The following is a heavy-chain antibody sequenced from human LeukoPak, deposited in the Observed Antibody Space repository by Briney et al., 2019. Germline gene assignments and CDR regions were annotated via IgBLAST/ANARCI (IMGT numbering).Heavy chain of an antibody. D-gene: IGHD3-22*01. CDR1: GYTFTSYA. V-gene: IGHV1-3*03. Sequence: ASVKVSCKASGYTFTSYAMHWVRQAPGQRLEWMGWINAGNGNTKYSQEFQGGVTITRDTSASTAYMELSSLRSEDMAVYYCAREQSSGYPTYNWFDPWGQGTLVTVSS. CDR3: AREQSSGYPTYNWFDP. CDR2: INAGNGNT. J-gene: IGHJ5*02.